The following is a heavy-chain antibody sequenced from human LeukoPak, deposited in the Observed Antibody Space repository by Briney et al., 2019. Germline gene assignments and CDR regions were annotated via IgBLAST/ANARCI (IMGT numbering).Heavy chain of an antibody. J-gene: IGHJ2*01. CDR1: GGSFSGYY. Sequence: SETLSLTCAVYGGSFSGYYWSWIRQPPGEGLEWIGEINHSGSTNYNPSLKSRVTISVDTSKNQFSLKLSSVTAADTAVYYCARAPTYGDYWYFDLWGRGTLVTVSS. CDR3: ARAPTYGDYWYFDL. D-gene: IGHD4-17*01. CDR2: INHSGST. V-gene: IGHV4-34*01.